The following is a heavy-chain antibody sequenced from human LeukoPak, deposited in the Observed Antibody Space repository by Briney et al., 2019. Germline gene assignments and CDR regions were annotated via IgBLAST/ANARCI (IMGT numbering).Heavy chain of an antibody. D-gene: IGHD2-2*01. V-gene: IGHV3-43D*03. Sequence: GGSLRLSCAASGFTFDDYAMHWVRQAPGKGLEWVSLISWDGGSTYYVDSVKGRFTISRDNSKNSLYLQMNSLRAEDTALYYCAKGNCSSTSCYGGFDYWGQGTLVTVSS. CDR2: ISWDGGST. J-gene: IGHJ4*02. CDR3: AKGNCSSTSCYGGFDY. CDR1: GFTFDDYA.